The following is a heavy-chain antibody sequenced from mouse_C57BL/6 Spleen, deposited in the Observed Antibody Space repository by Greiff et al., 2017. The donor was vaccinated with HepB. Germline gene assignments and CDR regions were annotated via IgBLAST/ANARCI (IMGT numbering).Heavy chain of an antibody. CDR1: GYAFSSSW. D-gene: IGHD3-2*02. CDR3: ARSAETAQASFAY. V-gene: IGHV1-82*01. J-gene: IGHJ3*01. CDR2: IYPGDGDT. Sequence: QVQLQQSGPELVKPGASVKISCKASGYAFSSSWMNWVKQRPGKGLEWIGRIYPGDGDTNYNGKFKGKATLTADKSSSTAYMQLSSLTSEDSAVYFCARSAETAQASFAYWGQGTLVTVSA.